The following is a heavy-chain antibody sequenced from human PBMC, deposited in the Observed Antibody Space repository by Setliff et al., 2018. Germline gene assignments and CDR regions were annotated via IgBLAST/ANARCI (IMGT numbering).Heavy chain of an antibody. D-gene: IGHD1-7*01. CDR1: GFTFSSYW. CDR3: TPWTGTSRLHY. V-gene: IGHV3-72*01. CDR2: IRDKANRYTT. J-gene: IGHJ4*02. Sequence: PGGSLRLSCAASGFTFSSYWMSWVRQAPGKGLEWVGRIRDKANRYTTEYAASVKGRFTISRPDSKSIAYLQMSSLKTEDTALYYCTPWTGTSRLHYWGQGTLVTVSS.